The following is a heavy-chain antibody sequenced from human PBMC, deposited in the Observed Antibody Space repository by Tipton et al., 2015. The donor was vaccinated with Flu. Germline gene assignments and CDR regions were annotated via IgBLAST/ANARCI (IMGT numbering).Heavy chain of an antibody. V-gene: IGHV4-38-2*01. CDR1: GDSMGINYY. J-gene: IGHJ5*02. D-gene: IGHD4-11*01. Sequence: LRLSCSVSGDSMGINYYWGWIRQPPGEGLEWIGNIHRSGNTYHNPSLRNRVTMSVDSSKNQFSLRLSSVTAADTAVYFCARRTFSNYVSEPKNWFDPWGQGTLVTVSS. CDR2: IHRSGNT. CDR3: ARRTFSNYVSEPKNWFDP.